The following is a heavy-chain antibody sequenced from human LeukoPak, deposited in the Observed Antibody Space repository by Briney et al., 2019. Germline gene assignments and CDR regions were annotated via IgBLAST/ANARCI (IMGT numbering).Heavy chain of an antibody. D-gene: IGHD3-10*01. CDR2: INAGNGNT. CDR3: ARVSHGQWFGEPWADY. CDR1: GYTFTGYY. Sequence: GASVKVSCKASGYTFTGYYMHWVRQAPGQGLEWMGWINAGNGNTKYSQKFQGRVTITRDTSASTAYMELSSLRSEDTAVYYCARVSHGQWFGEPWADYWGQGTLVTVSS. V-gene: IGHV1-3*01. J-gene: IGHJ4*02.